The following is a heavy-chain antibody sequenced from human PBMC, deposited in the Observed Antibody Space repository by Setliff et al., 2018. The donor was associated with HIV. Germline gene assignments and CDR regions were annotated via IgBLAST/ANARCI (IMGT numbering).Heavy chain of an antibody. V-gene: IGHV1-69*05. Sequence: GASVKVSCKASGGTFSSYAISWVRQAPGQGLEWTGGSIPMYGTSNYAQKFQGRVTMTRDTSISTAYMELSRLRSDDTALYYCARTLYSSFSSFDYWGQGTLVTVSS. J-gene: IGHJ4*02. CDR3: ARTLYSSFSSFDY. CDR2: SIPMYGTS. D-gene: IGHD6-19*01. CDR1: GGTFSSYA.